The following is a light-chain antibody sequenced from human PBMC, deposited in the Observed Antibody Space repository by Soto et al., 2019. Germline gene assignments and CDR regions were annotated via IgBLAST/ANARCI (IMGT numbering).Light chain of an antibody. V-gene: IGLV1-40*01. CDR3: QSYDSSLSDLV. J-gene: IGLJ1*01. CDR2: GNN. Sequence: QSVLTQPPSVSGAPGQRVTISCTGSSSNIGAGYDVHWYQQLPGTAPKLLIHGNNNRPSGVPDRISGSKSGTSASLAITGLQAEDEADYYCQSYDSSLSDLVFGTGTKLTVL. CDR1: SSNIGAGYD.